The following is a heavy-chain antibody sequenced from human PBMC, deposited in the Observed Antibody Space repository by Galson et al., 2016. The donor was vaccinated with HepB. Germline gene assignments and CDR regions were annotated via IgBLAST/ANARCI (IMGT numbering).Heavy chain of an antibody. V-gene: IGHV3-23*01. CDR1: GFTFNNYA. J-gene: IGHJ4*02. Sequence: SLRLSCAASGFTFNNYAMNWVRQRPGKGLEWVAVISGSGDTIFYADSVKGRFTISRDNSEKTLSLQMSSLRVEDTGVYYCAKGGVVVLIATPLSWGQGTRVTASS. CDR3: AKGGVVVLIATPLS. D-gene: IGHD2-15*01. CDR2: ISGSGDTI.